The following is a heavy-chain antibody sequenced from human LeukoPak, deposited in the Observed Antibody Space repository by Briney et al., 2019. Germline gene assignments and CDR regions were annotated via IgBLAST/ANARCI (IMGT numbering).Heavy chain of an antibody. Sequence: SETLSLTCTVSGYSINNGYYWGWIRQPPGKGLEWIGSILHSVIMYYNPSLKSRVTISVYTSKNQFSLKLSSVTAADTAVYYCAQGGFDGSLYRGRFDPWRQGTLVTVPS. CDR2: ILHSVIM. J-gene: IGHJ5*02. CDR3: AQGGFDGSLYRGRFDP. CDR1: GYSINNGYY. V-gene: IGHV4-38-2*02. D-gene: IGHD3-9*01.